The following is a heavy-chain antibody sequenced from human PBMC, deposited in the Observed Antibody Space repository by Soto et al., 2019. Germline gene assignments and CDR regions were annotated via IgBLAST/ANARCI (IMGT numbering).Heavy chain of an antibody. D-gene: IGHD6-19*01. CDR1: GFTFTSYV. CDR2: ISYYGSNK. CDR3: AKGGGVAAVKWFDP. Sequence: QVQLVESGGGVVQPGRSLRLSCAASGFTFTSYVMYWVRQAPGKGLEWVAVISYYGSNKYNGDSVKGRFTISRDNSKNTLDLQMNSLRTEDTAVYYCAKGGGVAAVKWFDPWGQGTLVTVSS. V-gene: IGHV3-30*18. J-gene: IGHJ5*02.